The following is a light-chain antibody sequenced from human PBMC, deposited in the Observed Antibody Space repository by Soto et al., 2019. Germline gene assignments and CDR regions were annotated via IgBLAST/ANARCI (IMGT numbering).Light chain of an antibody. CDR2: CAS. CDR1: HSVMSSADIRNY. CDR3: QQHYSAPLN. Sequence: DIVMTPSSDSLFVSPGSRATINSKSSHSVMSSADIRNYLAWYQQRLGKPPKLLFYCASTRESGVPARFSGSGSGTDFTLTISSLQAEDVAVYYCQQHYSAPLNFGGGTKVDIK. V-gene: IGKV4-1*01. J-gene: IGKJ4*01.